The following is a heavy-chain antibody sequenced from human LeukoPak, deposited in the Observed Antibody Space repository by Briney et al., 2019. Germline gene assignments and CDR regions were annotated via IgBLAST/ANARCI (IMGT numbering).Heavy chain of an antibody. CDR1: GGSISTYY. Sequence: SETLSLTCTVSGGSISTYYWSWLRQPPGKGREWVGYVYYIGTNNYNTSLKSRVTISVETPKNQFSLKLSSVTAADTAVYYCARVHDTWFDPWGQGTLVTVSS. CDR2: VYYIGTN. V-gene: IGHV4-59*01. J-gene: IGHJ5*02. CDR3: ARVHDTWFDP.